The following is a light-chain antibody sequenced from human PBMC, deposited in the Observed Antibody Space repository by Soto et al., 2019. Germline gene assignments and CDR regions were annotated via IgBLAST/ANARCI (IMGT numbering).Light chain of an antibody. CDR3: CSYAGNGAWV. CDR2: EVT. CDR1: SSDVGIYNY. V-gene: IGLV2-14*01. Sequence: QSALTQPASVSGSPGQSIAISCTGTSSDVGIYNYVSWYQQHPGKVPKLIIYEVTNRPSGVSNRFSGSKSGNTASLTISGLQAEDEGDFFCCSYAGNGAWVFGGGTKVTVL. J-gene: IGLJ3*02.